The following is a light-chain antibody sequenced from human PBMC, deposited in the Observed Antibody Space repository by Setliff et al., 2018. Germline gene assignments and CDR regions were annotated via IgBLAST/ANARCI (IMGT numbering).Light chain of an antibody. CDR1: SSDVGGYNY. J-gene: IGLJ1*01. V-gene: IGLV2-8*01. CDR2: EVS. Sequence: QSALTQPPSASGSPGQSVTISCTGTSSDVGGYNYVSWYQQHPGKAPKLMIYEVSKRPSGVPDCFSGSKSGNTASLTVSGLQAEDEADYYCSSYVGSNNFVFGTGTKVTVL. CDR3: SSYVGSNNFV.